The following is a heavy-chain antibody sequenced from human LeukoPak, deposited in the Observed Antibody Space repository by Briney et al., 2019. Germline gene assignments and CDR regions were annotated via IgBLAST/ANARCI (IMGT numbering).Heavy chain of an antibody. CDR2: ISYDGSNK. J-gene: IGHJ4*02. CDR1: GFTFSSYG. Sequence: GGSLRLSCAASGFTFSSYGMHWVRQAPGKGLEWVAVISYDGSNKYYADSVKGRFTISRDNSKNTLYLQMNSLRAEDTAVYYCAKDGHSSGWYYFDYWGQGTLVIVSS. D-gene: IGHD6-19*01. V-gene: IGHV3-30*18. CDR3: AKDGHSSGWYYFDY.